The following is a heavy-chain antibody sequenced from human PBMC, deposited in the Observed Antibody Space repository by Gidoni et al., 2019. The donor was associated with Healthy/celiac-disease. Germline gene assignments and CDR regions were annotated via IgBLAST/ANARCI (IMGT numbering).Heavy chain of an antibody. D-gene: IGHD3-22*01. CDR2: IIPILGIA. Sequence: QLQLVQSGAEVKKHGSSVKVSCKASGGTFSSYAISWVRQAPGQGLEWLGRIIPILGIANYEQKFQGKVTITADKSTSTAYMELSSLRSEDTAVYYCARGYYYDSSGCDYWGQGTLVTVSS. CDR1: GGTFSSYA. V-gene: IGHV1-69*04. J-gene: IGHJ4*02. CDR3: ARGYYYDSSGCDY.